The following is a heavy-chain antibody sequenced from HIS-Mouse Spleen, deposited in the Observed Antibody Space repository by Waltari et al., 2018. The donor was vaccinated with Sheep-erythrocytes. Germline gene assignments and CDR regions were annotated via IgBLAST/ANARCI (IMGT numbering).Heavy chain of an antibody. CDR2: MWYDGSNK. D-gene: IGHD2-2*01. J-gene: IGHJ6*02. V-gene: IGHV3-33*06. CDR1: GFTFSSYG. CDR3: AKDKGGNIVVVPAAMPQYYYYYGMDV. Sequence: QVQLVESGGGVVQPGRSLRLSCAASGFTFSSYGMHWVLQAPGQVRGWGAVMWYDGSNKYYADSVKGRFTISRDNSKNTLYLQMNSLRAEDTAVYYCAKDKGGNIVVVPAAMPQYYYYYGMDVWGQGTTVTVSS.